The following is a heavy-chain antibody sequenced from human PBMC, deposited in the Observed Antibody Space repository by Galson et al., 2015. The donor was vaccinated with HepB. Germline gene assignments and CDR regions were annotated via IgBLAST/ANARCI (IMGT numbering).Heavy chain of an antibody. CDR1: GFTFSSHA. Sequence: SLRLSCAVSGFTFSSHAMHWVRQAPGEGLEWAADISYDGVDKYYADSVKGRFTISRDNAKNTLCLQMNSLKTEDTAVYYCAKAEVPFSSGWDYYDYWGQGTRVTVSS. CDR2: ISYDGVDK. D-gene: IGHD6-19*01. V-gene: IGHV3-30*18. CDR3: AKAEVPFSSGWDYYDY. J-gene: IGHJ4*02.